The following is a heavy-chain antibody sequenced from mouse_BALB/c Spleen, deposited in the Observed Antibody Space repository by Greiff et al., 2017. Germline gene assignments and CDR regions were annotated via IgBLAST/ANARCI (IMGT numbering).Heavy chain of an antibody. Sequence: QVQLKESGPGLVQPSQSLSITCPVSGFSLTSYGVHWVRQSPGKGLEWLGVIWSGGSTDYNAAFISRLSISKDNSKSQVFFKMNSLQANDTAIYYCARNLFYYGSSSFAYWGQGTLVTVSA. J-gene: IGHJ3*01. D-gene: IGHD1-1*01. CDR2: IWSGGST. CDR3: ARNLFYYGSSSFAY. CDR1: GFSLTSYG. V-gene: IGHV2-2*02.